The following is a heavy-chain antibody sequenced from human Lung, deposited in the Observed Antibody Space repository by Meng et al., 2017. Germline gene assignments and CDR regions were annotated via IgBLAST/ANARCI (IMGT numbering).Heavy chain of an antibody. Sequence: QVQLQQSGPGLVKPSQTLSLTCALSGDSVSTDSAAWNWIRQSPSRGLEWLGRTYYRSKWYNDYAVSVKSRITINPDTSKNQFSLHLNSVTPEDTAVYYCAFGGGSFSGNWFDPWGQGTLVTVSS. CDR3: AFGGGSFSGNWFDP. CDR1: GDSVSTDSAA. CDR2: TYYRSKWYN. V-gene: IGHV6-1*01. J-gene: IGHJ5*02. D-gene: IGHD3-16*01.